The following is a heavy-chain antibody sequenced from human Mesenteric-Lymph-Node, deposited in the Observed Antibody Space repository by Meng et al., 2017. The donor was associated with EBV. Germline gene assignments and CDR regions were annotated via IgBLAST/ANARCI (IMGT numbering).Heavy chain of an antibody. J-gene: IGHJ4*02. CDR3: ASQRYSSGWYPFVDY. D-gene: IGHD6-19*01. Sequence: QLQLPESGPGLVKPSETVSLTCTVSGGSISSRSYYWGWIRQPPGKGLEWIGSIYYSGSTYDNPSLKSRVTIAVDTSKNQFSLKLSSVTAADTAVYYCASQRYSSGWYPFVDYWGQGTLVTVSS. V-gene: IGHV4-39*07. CDR2: IYYSGST. CDR1: GGSISSRSYY.